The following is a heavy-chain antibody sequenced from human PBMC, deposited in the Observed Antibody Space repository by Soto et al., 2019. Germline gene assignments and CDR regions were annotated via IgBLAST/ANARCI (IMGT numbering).Heavy chain of an antibody. CDR3: AMGMGYCSSTSCYGVYYFDY. J-gene: IGHJ4*02. CDR1: GFTVSSNY. Sequence: GSLRLSCAASGFTVSSNYMSWVRQAPGKGLEWVSVIYSGGSTYYADSVKGRFTISRDNSKNTLYLQMNSLRAEDTAVYYCAMGMGYCSSTSCYGVYYFDYWGQGTLVTVSS. D-gene: IGHD2-2*01. V-gene: IGHV3-66*01. CDR2: IYSGGST.